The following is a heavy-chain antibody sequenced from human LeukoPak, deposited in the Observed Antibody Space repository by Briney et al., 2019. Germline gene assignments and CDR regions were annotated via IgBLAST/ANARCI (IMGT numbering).Heavy chain of an antibody. J-gene: IGHJ4*02. V-gene: IGHV3-7*04. Sequence: GGSLRLSCAASGFTFSSYWMSWIRQAPGKGLEWVANIKQDGSDKYYVDSVKGRFTISRDNAKNSLYLQMNSLSAEDTAVYYRAREGVGTFDYWGQGTLVTVSS. CDR3: AREGVGTFDY. CDR1: GFTFSSYW. D-gene: IGHD1-1*01. CDR2: IKQDGSDK.